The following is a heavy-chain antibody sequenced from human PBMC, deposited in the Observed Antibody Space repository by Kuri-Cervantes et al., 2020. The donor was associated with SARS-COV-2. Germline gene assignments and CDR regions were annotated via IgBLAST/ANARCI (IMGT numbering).Heavy chain of an antibody. J-gene: IGHJ5*02. V-gene: IGHV3-NL1*01. CDR1: GFTFNSYG. D-gene: IGHD2-8*01. Sequence: GGSLRLSCAASGFTFNSYGMHWVRQAPGKGLEWVSVIYSGGSTYYADSVKGRFTISRDNSKNTLYLQMNSLRAEDTAVYYCAKDGANGYAGWFDPWGQGTLVTVSS. CDR3: AKDGANGYAGWFDP. CDR2: IYSGGST.